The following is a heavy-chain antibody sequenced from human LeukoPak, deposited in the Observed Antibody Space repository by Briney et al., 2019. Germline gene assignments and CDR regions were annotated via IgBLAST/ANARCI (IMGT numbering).Heavy chain of an antibody. CDR1: AFTVSSNY. Sequence: GGSLRLSCAASAFTVSSNYMNWVRQAPGKGLEWVSVLYSGGYTYYADSVRGRFTISRDNSKNTLYLQMNSLRTEDTAVYYCARELHGFDSWGQGTLVTVSS. J-gene: IGHJ5*01. D-gene: IGHD2-15*01. CDR2: LYSGGYT. V-gene: IGHV3-66*02. CDR3: ARELHGFDS.